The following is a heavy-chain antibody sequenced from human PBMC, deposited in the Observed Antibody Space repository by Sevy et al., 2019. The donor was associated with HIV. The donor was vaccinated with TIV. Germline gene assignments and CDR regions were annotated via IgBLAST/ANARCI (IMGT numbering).Heavy chain of an antibody. CDR2: INSDGSST. CDR1: GFTFSSYW. Sequence: GGSLRLSCAASGFTFSSYWMHWVRQAPGKGLVWVSRINSDGSSTSYADSVKRRFTISRDNAKNTLYLQMNSLSVEDTAVYYCARDSVVAATYYGMEVWGQGPTVTVSS. V-gene: IGHV3-74*01. D-gene: IGHD2-15*01. J-gene: IGHJ6*02. CDR3: ARDSVVAATYYGMEV.